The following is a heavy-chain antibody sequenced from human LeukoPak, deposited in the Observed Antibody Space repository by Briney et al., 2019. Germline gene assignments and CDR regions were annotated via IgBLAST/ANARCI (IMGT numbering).Heavy chain of an antibody. CDR2: IYYSGST. Sequence: SETLSLTCTVSGGSISSYYWGWIRQPPGKGLEWIGYIYYSGSTDYNPSLKGRVTISVDTSKNQFSLKLSSVTAADTAVYYCAGDPGSYYTPDYWGQGTLVTVSS. J-gene: IGHJ4*02. CDR3: AGDPGSYYTPDY. D-gene: IGHD3-10*01. CDR1: GGSISSYY. V-gene: IGHV4-59*01.